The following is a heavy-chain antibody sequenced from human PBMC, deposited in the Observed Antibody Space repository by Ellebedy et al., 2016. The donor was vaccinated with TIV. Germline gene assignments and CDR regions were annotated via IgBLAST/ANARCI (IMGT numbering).Heavy chain of an antibody. J-gene: IGHJ4*02. CDR2: IYYSGST. Sequence: GSLRLXCTVSGGSISSSSYYWGWIRQPPGKGLEWIGSIYYSGSTYYNPSLKSRVTISVDTSKNQFSLKLSSVTAADTAVYYCARDLRTIAAADDYWGQGTLVTVSS. V-gene: IGHV4-39*07. CDR3: ARDLRTIAAADDY. CDR1: GGSISSSSYY. D-gene: IGHD6-13*01.